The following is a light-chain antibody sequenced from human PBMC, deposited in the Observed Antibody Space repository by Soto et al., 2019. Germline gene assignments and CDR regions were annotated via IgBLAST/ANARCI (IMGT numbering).Light chain of an antibody. CDR2: WAS. V-gene: IGKV4-1*01. Sequence: DIVMTQSPDSLAVSLGERATINCKSSQSVLHSSNNKNYLAWYQQKPGQPPKLLIYWASTRQSGVPDRFSGSGSGTDFTLTISSLQAEDVAVYYCQQYYSTLGTTFGQGTKVEIK. CDR3: QQYYSTLGTT. CDR1: QSVLHSSNNKNY. J-gene: IGKJ1*01.